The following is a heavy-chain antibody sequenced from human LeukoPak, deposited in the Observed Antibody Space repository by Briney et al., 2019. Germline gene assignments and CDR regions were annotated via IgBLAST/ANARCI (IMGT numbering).Heavy chain of an antibody. V-gene: IGHV3-53*04. D-gene: IGHD5-18*01. CDR3: ARVGTVMAYYFDL. CDR2: IYSGGTT. J-gene: IGHJ4*02. Sequence: HPGGSLRLSCAASGFTVSTNCMTWVRQAPGKGLEWVSTIYSGGTTYYADSVMGRFTISRHNSRNTLYLQMNSLRAEDTAVYYCARVGTVMAYYFDLWGQGTLVTVSS. CDR1: GFTVSTNC.